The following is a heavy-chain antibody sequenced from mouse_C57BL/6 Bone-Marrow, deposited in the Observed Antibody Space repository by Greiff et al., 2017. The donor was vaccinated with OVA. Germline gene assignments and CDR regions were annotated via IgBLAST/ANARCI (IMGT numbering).Heavy chain of an antibody. CDR2: ISSGSSTI. J-gene: IGHJ4*01. Sequence: EVQGVESGGGLVKPGGSLKLSCAASGFTFSDYGMHWVRQAPEKGLEWVAYISSGSSTIYYADTVKGRFTISRDNAKNTLFLQMTSLRSEDTAMSYCARRGLWLLRPYAMDYWGQGTSVTVSS. CDR1: GFTFSDYG. CDR3: ARRGLWLLRPYAMDY. V-gene: IGHV5-17*01. D-gene: IGHD2-3*01.